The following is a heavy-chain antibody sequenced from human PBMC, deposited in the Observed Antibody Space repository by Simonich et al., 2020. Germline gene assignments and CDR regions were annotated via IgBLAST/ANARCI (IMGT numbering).Heavy chain of an antibody. CDR2: ISRSSSYR. J-gene: IGHJ6*02. CDR3: ARWIAVAGTGAYGMDV. V-gene: IGHV3-21*01. Sequence: EVQLVESGGGLVKPGGSLRLSCAASGFTFSSYSMNWVRQGPGKGLEWVSSISRSSSYRYYADSVKGRFTISRDNAKNSLYLQMNSLRAEDTAVYYCARWIAVAGTGAYGMDVWGQGTTVTVSS. CDR1: GFTFSSYS. D-gene: IGHD6-19*01.